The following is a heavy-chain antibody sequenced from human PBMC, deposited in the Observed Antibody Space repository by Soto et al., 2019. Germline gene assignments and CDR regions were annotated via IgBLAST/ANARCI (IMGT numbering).Heavy chain of an antibody. CDR3: ARDGRQLRGPRDAFDI. D-gene: IGHD6-13*01. J-gene: IGHJ3*02. V-gene: IGHV3-66*01. CDR1: GFTVSSNY. CDR2: IYSGGST. Sequence: GGSLRLSCAASGFTVSSNYMSWVRQAPGKGLEWVSVIYSGGSTYYADSVKGRFTISRDNSKNTLYLQMNSLRAEDTAVYYCARDGRQLRGPRDAFDIWGQGTMVTVSS.